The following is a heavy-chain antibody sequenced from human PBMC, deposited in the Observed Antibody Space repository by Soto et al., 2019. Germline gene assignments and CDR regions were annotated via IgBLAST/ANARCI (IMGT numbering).Heavy chain of an antibody. J-gene: IGHJ6*02. CDR2: ISSRSYTI. Sequence: ESGGGLVQPGGSLRLSCAASGFSFSTYSMNWVRQAPGKGLEWVSYISSRSYTIYYVDSVKGRFTISRDNAKNSLYLQMNSLRYEDTAVYYCARGGMSSDNGLDVWGQGTTVTVSS. CDR3: ARGGMSSDNGLDV. D-gene: IGHD3-16*01. CDR1: GFSFSTYS. V-gene: IGHV3-48*02.